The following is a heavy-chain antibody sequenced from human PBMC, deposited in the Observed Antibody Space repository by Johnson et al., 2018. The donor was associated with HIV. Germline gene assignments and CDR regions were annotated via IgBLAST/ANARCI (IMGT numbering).Heavy chain of an antibody. D-gene: IGHD6-6*01. CDR1: GFTLRSYD. CDR2: VSYDGSNK. V-gene: IGHV3-30*18. J-gene: IGHJ3*02. Sequence: QVQLVESGGGLVQRRGGPLSLSCAAPGFTLRSYDMHWVRRAPGKGLEWLAVVSYDGSNKYYAASVKGRFTVSRDNTKNTLFLEMNSLRPEDTAVYYCVKERQLVRSFDIWGQGTMVTVSS. CDR3: VKERQLVRSFDI.